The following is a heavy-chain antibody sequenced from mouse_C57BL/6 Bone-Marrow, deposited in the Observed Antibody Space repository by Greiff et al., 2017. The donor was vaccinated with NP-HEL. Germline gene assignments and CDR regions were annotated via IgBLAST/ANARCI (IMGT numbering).Heavy chain of an antibody. Sequence: VKLVESGAELARPGASVKLSCKASGYTFTSYGISWVKQRTGQGLEWIGEIYPRSGNTYYNEKFKGKATLTADKSSSTAYMELRSLTSEDSAVYFCARGDGYQFFYYAMDYWGQGTSVTVSS. D-gene: IGHD2-3*01. CDR3: ARGDGYQFFYYAMDY. J-gene: IGHJ4*01. V-gene: IGHV1-81*01. CDR1: GYTFTSYG. CDR2: IYPRSGNT.